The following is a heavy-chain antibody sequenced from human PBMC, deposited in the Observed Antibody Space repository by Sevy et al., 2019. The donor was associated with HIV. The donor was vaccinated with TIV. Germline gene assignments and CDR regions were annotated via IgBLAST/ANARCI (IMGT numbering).Heavy chain of an antibody. D-gene: IGHD4-17*01. J-gene: IGHJ6*02. CDR3: ARPRANYVDHYFFYAMDV. CDR1: GFAFTNYYA. CDR2: ISYDGSDK. V-gene: IGHV3-30-3*01. Sequence: GGSLRLSCAASGFAFTNYYAMHWVRQAPGKVLEWVALISYDGSDKYYADSVKGRFTISRDNFKNTLYLQMNSLTTEDTAVYYCARPRANYVDHYFFYAMDVWGQGTTVTVSS.